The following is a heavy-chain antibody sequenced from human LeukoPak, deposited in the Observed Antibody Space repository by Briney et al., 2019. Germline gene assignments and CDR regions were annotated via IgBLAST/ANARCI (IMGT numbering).Heavy chain of an antibody. Sequence: GGSLRLSCAASGFTFSSYAMSWVRQAPGKGLEWVSTISESGGSIYYADSVKGRFTISRDNSKNTLDLQMNSLRAEDTAVYYCAKGSGSYYGQFDYWGQGTLPTVSS. CDR3: AKGSGSYYGQFDY. J-gene: IGHJ4*02. CDR1: GFTFSSYA. V-gene: IGHV3-23*01. D-gene: IGHD1-26*01. CDR2: ISESGGSI.